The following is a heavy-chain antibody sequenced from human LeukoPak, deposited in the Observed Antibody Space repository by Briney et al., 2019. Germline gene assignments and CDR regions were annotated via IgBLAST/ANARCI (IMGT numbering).Heavy chain of an antibody. CDR3: ARIKARFCPLGPYCSSTSRLPGYYYMDV. D-gene: IGHD2-2*01. CDR1: GGSISSYY. V-gene: IGHV4-59*12. CDR2: IYYSGST. Sequence: PSETLSLTCTVSGGSISSYYWSWIRQPPGKGLEWIGYIYYSGSTNYNPSLKSRVTISVDTSKNQFSLKLSSVTAADTAVYYCARIKARFCPLGPYCSSTSRLPGYYYMDVWGKGTTVTVSS. J-gene: IGHJ6*03.